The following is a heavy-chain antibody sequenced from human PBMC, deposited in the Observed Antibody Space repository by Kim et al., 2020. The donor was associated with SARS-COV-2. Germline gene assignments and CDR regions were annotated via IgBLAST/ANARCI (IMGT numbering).Heavy chain of an antibody. V-gene: IGHV1-69*13. CDR1: GGTFSSYA. D-gene: IGHD3-3*01. J-gene: IGHJ6*02. Sequence: SVKVSCKASGGTFSSYAISWVRQAPGQGLEWMGGIIPIFGTANYAQKFQGRVTITADESTSTAYMELSSLRSEDTAVYYCARGGVVWSGYYHTRLYGMDVWGQGTTVTVSS. CDR3: ARGGVVWSGYYHTRLYGMDV. CDR2: IIPIFGTA.